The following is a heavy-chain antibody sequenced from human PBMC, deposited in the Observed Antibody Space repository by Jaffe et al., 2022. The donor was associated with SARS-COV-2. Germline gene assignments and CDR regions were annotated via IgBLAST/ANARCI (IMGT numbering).Heavy chain of an antibody. V-gene: IGHV3-66*02. Sequence: EVQVEESGGGLVQPGGSLRLSCAASGFTVSSNYMSWVRQAPGKGLEWVSIIYTGGRTYSADSVKGRFSISRDTSKNTVYLQMDSLRPDDTAMYYCARGGDYLPFDCWGQGTLVTVSS. J-gene: IGHJ4*02. CDR2: IYTGGRT. CDR3: ARGGDYLPFDC. D-gene: IGHD4-17*01. CDR1: GFTVSSNY.